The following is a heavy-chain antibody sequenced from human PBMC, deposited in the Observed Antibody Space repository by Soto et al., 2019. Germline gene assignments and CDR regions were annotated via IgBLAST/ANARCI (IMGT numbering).Heavy chain of an antibody. CDR1: GYTFTSYA. J-gene: IGHJ6*02. V-gene: IGHV1-3*01. CDR2: INAGNGNT. Sequence: ASVKVSCKASGYTFTSYAMHWVRQAPGQRLEWMGWINAGNGNTKYSQKFQGRVTITRDTSASTAYMELSSLRSEDTAVYYCARLLLWFRGGVSYYYGVHVRGQGTTVTVSS. CDR3: ARLLLWFRGGVSYYYGVHV. D-gene: IGHD3-16*01.